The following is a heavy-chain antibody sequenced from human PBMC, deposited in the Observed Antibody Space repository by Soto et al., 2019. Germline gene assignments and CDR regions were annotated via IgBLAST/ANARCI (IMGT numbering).Heavy chain of an antibody. Sequence: QVQLVQSGAEVKKPGSSVNVSCKASGGTFSTYGITWVRRAPGQGLEWMGEIIPIFGATNSAHKFQGRLTIFAVESTTTAYMELSSLRSEDTGVYYCASTRSSRGLDVWGQGTTVTVSS. CDR2: IIPIFGAT. CDR1: GGTFSTYG. CDR3: ASTRSSRGLDV. V-gene: IGHV1-69*01. J-gene: IGHJ6*02.